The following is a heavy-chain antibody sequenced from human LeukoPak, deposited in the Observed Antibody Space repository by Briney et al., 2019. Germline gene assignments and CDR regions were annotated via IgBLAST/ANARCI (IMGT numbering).Heavy chain of an antibody. V-gene: IGHV1-18*01. J-gene: IGHJ4*02. CDR3: AGALPAMVTHRFDY. CDR1: GYTFTSYG. CDR2: ISAYNGNT. D-gene: IGHD5-18*01. Sequence: ASVKVSFKASGYTFTSYGISWVRQAPGQGLEWMGWISAYNGNTNYAQKLQGRVTMTTDTSTSTAYMELRSLRSDDTAVYYCAGALPAMVTHRFDYWGQGTLVTVSS.